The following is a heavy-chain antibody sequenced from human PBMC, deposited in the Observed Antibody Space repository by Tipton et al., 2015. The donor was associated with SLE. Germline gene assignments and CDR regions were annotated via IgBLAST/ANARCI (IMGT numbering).Heavy chain of an antibody. CDR1: GFTFSTYA. Sequence: RSLRLSCPTSGFTFSTYAMHWVRQAPGKGLEWVAVIWYDGGNRYYADSVKGRFTISRDNSENTLYLQVSSLRAEDTAVYYCATSYYYDYYYYGMDVWGQGTTVTVSS. V-gene: IGHV3-33*01. CDR2: IWYDGGNR. J-gene: IGHJ6*02. D-gene: IGHD3-22*01. CDR3: ATSYYYDYYYYGMDV.